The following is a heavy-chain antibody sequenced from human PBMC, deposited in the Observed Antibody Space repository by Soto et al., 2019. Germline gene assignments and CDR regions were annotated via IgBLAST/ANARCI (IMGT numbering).Heavy chain of an antibody. CDR3: ARDKVGPTTIFDS. V-gene: IGHV3-33*01. CDR2: IWYDGSNK. J-gene: IGHJ4*02. Sequence: GGSLRLSCAASGFTFSSYGMHWVRQAPGKGLEWVAVIWYDGSNKYYADSVKGRFTISRDNSKNTLHLQMNSLRAEDTAVYYCARDKVGPTTIFDSWGQGTLVTVSS. D-gene: IGHD1-26*01. CDR1: GFTFSSYG.